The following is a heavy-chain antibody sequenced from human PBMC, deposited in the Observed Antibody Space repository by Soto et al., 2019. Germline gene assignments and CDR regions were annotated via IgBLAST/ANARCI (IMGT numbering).Heavy chain of an antibody. Sequence: QVQLQESGPGLVKPSETLSLTCTVSGGSISSYYWSWIRQPPGKGLEWIGYIYYSGSTNYNPSLRSRVTISVDTSENQFSLKLSSVTAADTAVYYCARHRVGGSLFDYWGQGTLVTVSS. CDR2: IYYSGST. J-gene: IGHJ4*02. V-gene: IGHV4-59*08. D-gene: IGHD1-26*01. CDR1: GGSISSYY. CDR3: ARHRVGGSLFDY.